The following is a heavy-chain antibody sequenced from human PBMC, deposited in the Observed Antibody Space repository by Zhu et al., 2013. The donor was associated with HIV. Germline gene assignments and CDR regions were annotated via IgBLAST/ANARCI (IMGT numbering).Heavy chain of an antibody. V-gene: IGHV1-2*02. CDR2: INPNSGGT. Sequence: QVQLVQSGAEVKKPGASVKVSCKASGYTFTGYYMHWVRQAPGQGLEWMGWINPNSGGTNYAQKFQGRVTMTRDTSISTAYMELSRLRSDDTAVYYCASLHPRADCGGDCYPDRYYYGMDVWGQGTTVTVSS. D-gene: IGHD2-21*02. CDR1: GYTFTGYY. CDR3: ASLHPRADCGGDCYPDRYYYGMDV. J-gene: IGHJ6*02.